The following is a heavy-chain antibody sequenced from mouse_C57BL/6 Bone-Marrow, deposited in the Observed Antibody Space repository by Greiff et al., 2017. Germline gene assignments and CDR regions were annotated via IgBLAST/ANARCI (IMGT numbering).Heavy chain of an antibody. CDR2: IYPGSGSI. CDR3: ARSYYSDYWYFDV. J-gene: IGHJ1*03. CDR1: GYTFTGYW. Sequence: QVQLQQSGAGLVKPGASVKMSCKASGYTFTGYWITWVKQRPGQGLEWIGDIYPGSGSINYNEKFKSKATLTVDTSATTAYMQLSSLTSEDSAVYYCARSYYSDYWYFDVWGTGTTVTVSS. D-gene: IGHD2-12*01. V-gene: IGHV1-55*01.